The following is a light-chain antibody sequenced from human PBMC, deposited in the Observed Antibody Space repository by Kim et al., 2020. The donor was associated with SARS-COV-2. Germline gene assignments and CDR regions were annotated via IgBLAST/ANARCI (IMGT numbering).Light chain of an antibody. Sequence: SVGDRVTITCRASQGISNYLAWYQQKPGKVPKLLIYAASTLQSGVPSRFSGSGSGTDFTLTISSLQPEDVATYYCQKYNSAPPYPFGQGTRLEIK. CDR3: QKYNSAPPYP. CDR1: QGISNY. J-gene: IGKJ5*01. V-gene: IGKV1-27*01. CDR2: AAS.